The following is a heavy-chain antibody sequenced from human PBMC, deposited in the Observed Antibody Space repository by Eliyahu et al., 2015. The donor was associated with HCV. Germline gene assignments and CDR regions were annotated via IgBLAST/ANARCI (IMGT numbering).Heavy chain of an antibody. D-gene: IGHD6-19*01. Sequence: QLQLQESGPGLVKPSETLSLTCTVSGGSISSSSYYWGWIRQPPGKGLEWIGSIYYSGSTYYNPSLKSRVTISVDTSKNQFSLKLSSVTAADTAVYYCANYKPGIAVAGWGPHSTLGNFDYWGQGTLVTVSS. CDR2: IYYSGST. V-gene: IGHV4-39*01. CDR3: ANYKPGIAVAGWGPHSTLGNFDY. J-gene: IGHJ4*02. CDR1: GGSISSSSYY.